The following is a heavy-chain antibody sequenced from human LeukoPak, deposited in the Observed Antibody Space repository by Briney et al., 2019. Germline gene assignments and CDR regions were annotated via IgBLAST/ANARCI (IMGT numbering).Heavy chain of an antibody. CDR3: ARMRSSSYHKY. CDR1: GFRFSDFY. CDR2: ISSESETI. V-gene: IGHV3-11*01. D-gene: IGHD6-13*01. Sequence: PGRSLSLSCAASGFRFSDFYMSWIRQAPGEGREWVSYISSESETIHYTQSVRGRFNVSRDNDNSTLFLHLNNVKPEETAIYYCARMRSSSYHKYWGQGTLVTVSS. J-gene: IGHJ4*02.